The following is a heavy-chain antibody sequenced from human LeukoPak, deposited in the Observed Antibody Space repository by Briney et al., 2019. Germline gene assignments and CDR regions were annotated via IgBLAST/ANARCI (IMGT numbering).Heavy chain of an antibody. Sequence: GASVKVSCKTSGYSFTSYNLHWVRQAPGQRLEWMGIINPSGGNTNYAQKFQGRVTMTRDTSISTAYMELSRLRSDDTAVYYCARALPDYAFDIWGQGTMVTVSS. CDR1: GYSFTSYN. D-gene: IGHD2-21*02. CDR2: INPSGGNT. J-gene: IGHJ3*02. V-gene: IGHV1-46*01. CDR3: ARALPDYAFDI.